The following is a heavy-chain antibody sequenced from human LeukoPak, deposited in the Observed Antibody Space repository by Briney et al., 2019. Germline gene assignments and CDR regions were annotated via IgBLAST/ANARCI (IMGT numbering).Heavy chain of an antibody. D-gene: IGHD1-26*01. CDR3: ARDVGVYYYYYMDV. CDR2: IYHSGNT. V-gene: IGHV4-38-2*02. CDR1: DYSITRGFY. J-gene: IGHJ6*03. Sequence: SQTLSLTCVVSDYSITRGFYWGWIRQAPGKGLEWIGTIYHSGNTYYNPSLKSRVTISIDTSKNQFSLKLSSVTAADTAVYYCARDVGVYYYYYMDVWGKGTTVTVSS.